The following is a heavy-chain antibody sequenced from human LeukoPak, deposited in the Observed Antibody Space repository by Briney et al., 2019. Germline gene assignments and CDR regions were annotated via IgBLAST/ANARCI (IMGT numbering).Heavy chain of an antibody. CDR3: ARQIASAGTAGFVF. J-gene: IGHJ4*02. V-gene: IGHV4-4*07. CDR2: IYSTGST. CDR1: GGSISRYY. Sequence: SEPLPLTCTVSGGSISRYYWSWLRPPAGKGLEWIGRIYSTGSTNHNPSLKSRVTMSVDTSKNQFSLRLRSVTAADTAVYYCARQIASAGTAGFVFWGQGALVTVSS. D-gene: IGHD6-13*01.